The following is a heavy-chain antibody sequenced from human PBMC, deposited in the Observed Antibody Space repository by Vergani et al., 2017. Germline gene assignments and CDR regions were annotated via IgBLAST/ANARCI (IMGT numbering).Heavy chain of an antibody. CDR2: ISGSGVFT. V-gene: IGHV3-23*04. Sequence: EVQMVESGGGLVKPGGSLRLSCVASGFTFSHYSMNWVRQAPGEGLEWVSGISGSGVFTYYADSVKGRFTISRDNSKNTMFLQMNNLRAEDTAVYYCAKDNVPGYYDSSGYCDYWGQGTLVTVSS. J-gene: IGHJ4*02. CDR3: AKDNVPGYYDSSGYCDY. D-gene: IGHD3-22*01. CDR1: GFTFSHYS.